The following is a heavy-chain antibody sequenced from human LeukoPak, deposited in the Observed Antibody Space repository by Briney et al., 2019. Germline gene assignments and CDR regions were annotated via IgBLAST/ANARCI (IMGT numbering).Heavy chain of an antibody. Sequence: GGSLRLSCAASGFTFSSYSMNWVRQAPGKGLEWVSSISSSSSYIYYADSVKGRFTISRDNAKNSLYLQMNSLRAEDTALYYCAKDIGIAAAGGFDPWGQGTLVTVSS. CDR1: GFTFSSYS. CDR2: ISSSSSYI. CDR3: AKDIGIAAAGGFDP. V-gene: IGHV3-21*04. J-gene: IGHJ5*02. D-gene: IGHD6-13*01.